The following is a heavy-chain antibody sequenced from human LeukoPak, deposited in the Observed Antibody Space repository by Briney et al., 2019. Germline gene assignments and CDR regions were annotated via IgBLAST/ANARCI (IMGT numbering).Heavy chain of an antibody. CDR2: ISWNSGSI. V-gene: IGHV3-9*01. J-gene: IGHJ1*01. Sequence: GGSLRLSCAASGFTFSSYSMNWVRQAPGKGLEWVSGISWNSGSIGYADSVKGRFTISRDNAKNSLYLQMNSLRAEDTALYYCAKDIGSGYCSGGSCYSRTNFAEYFQHWGQGTLVTVSS. CDR3: AKDIGSGYCSGGSCYSRTNFAEYFQH. CDR1: GFTFSSYS. D-gene: IGHD2-15*01.